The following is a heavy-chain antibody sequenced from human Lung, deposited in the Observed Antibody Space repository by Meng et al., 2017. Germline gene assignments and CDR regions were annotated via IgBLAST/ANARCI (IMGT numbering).Heavy chain of an antibody. CDR3: VRSSAWVRTGFDP. J-gene: IGHJ5*02. D-gene: IGHD3-22*01. CDR1: GGSISTNGYY. CDR2: IGHSGFT. V-gene: IGHV4-39*01. Sequence: QPQLQESGPGLVKPSEALSLTCSVSGGSISTNGYYGGWIRQPPGKGLEWIGSIGHSGFTYYTPSVKSRVTVSIDTSKSQFSLKLTSVTAADTAVYFCVRSSAWVRTGFDPWRQGTLVTVSS.